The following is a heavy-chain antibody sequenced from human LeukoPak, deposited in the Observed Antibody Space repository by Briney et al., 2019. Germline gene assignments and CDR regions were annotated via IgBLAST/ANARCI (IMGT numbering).Heavy chain of an antibody. Sequence: GGSLRLSCAASGFTFSSYAMHWVRQAPGKGLEWVAVISYDGSNKYYADSVKGRFTISRDNAKNSLYLQMNSLRAEDTAVYYCARGGYCSSTSCPNWHYMDVWGKGTTVTISS. J-gene: IGHJ6*03. CDR2: ISYDGSNK. D-gene: IGHD2-2*01. CDR3: ARGGYCSSTSCPNWHYMDV. CDR1: GFTFSSYA. V-gene: IGHV3-30*04.